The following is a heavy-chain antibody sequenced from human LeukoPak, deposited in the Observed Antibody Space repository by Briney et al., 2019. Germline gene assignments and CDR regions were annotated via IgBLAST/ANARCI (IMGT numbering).Heavy chain of an antibody. CDR1: GYTFTNNY. Sequence: ASVKISCKASGYTFTNNYMHWVRQAPGQGLEWMGVIHPSGSSTNYAQKFQGRVTMTKDTSTSTVYIGLNTLRSDDTAVYYCARMDMDTAMVTNYLDHWGQGTLLIVSS. V-gene: IGHV1-46*01. CDR2: IHPSGSST. J-gene: IGHJ4*02. D-gene: IGHD5-18*01. CDR3: ARMDMDTAMVTNYLDH.